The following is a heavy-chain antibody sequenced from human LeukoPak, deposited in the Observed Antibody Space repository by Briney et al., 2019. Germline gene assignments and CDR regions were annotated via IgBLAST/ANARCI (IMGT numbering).Heavy chain of an antibody. Sequence: SETLSLTCTVSGGSISSYYWSWIRQPPGKGLEWIGYIYTSGSTNYNPSLKSRVIISVDTSKNQFSLKLSSVTAADTAVYYCARLGLDSDLTYYYYYMDVWGKGTTVTVSS. J-gene: IGHJ6*03. D-gene: IGHD3/OR15-3a*01. V-gene: IGHV4-4*09. CDR1: GGSISSYY. CDR3: ARLGLDSDLTYYYYYMDV. CDR2: IYTSGST.